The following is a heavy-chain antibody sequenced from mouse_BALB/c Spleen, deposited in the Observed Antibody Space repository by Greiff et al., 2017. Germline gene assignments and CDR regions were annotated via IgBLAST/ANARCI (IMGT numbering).Heavy chain of an antibody. CDR2: IWAGGST. J-gene: IGHJ4*01. D-gene: IGHD2-14*01. CDR3: ARRRYDGGDAMDY. CDR1: GFSLTSYG. Sequence: VMLVESGPGLVAPSQSLSITCTVSGFSLTSYGVHWVRQPPGKGLEWLGVIWAGGSTNYNSALMSRLSISKDNSKSQVFLKMNSLQTDDTAMYYCARRRYDGGDAMDYWGQGTSVTVSS. V-gene: IGHV2-9*02.